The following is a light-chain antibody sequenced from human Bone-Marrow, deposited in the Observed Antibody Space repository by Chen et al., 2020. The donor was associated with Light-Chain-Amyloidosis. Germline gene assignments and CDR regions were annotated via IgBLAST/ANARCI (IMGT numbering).Light chain of an antibody. J-gene: IGKJ4*01. CDR2: KVS. V-gene: IGKV2-30*01. CDR1: QSLVNSDGNTY. Sequence: DVVMTQSPLSLPVTLGQPASISCRSSQSLVNSDGNTYLNWFQQRPGQSPRRLIYKVSNRASGVHDRFSGSWSGTDFTLTISRVEAEAVGVYYCLQAIHWPPTFRGGSKVEIK. CDR3: LQAIHWPPT.